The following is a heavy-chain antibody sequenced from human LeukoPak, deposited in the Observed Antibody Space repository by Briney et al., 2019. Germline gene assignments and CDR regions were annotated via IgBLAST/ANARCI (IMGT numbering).Heavy chain of an antibody. D-gene: IGHD4-17*01. Sequence: PGGLRLSCAASGFTFSSYAMSWVRQAPGKGLEWVSAISGSGGSTYYADSVKGRFSISRDNSKNTLYLQMNSLRAEDTAVYYCAKEPDYGDYFDYWGQGTLVTVSS. CDR2: ISGSGGST. J-gene: IGHJ4*02. CDR1: GFTFSSYA. V-gene: IGHV3-23*01. CDR3: AKEPDYGDYFDY.